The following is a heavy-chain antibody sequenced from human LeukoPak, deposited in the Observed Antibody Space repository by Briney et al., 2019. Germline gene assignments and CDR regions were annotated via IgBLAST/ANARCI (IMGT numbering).Heavy chain of an antibody. CDR1: GFTVSSNY. Sequence: GGSLRLSCAASGFTVSSNYMSWVRQAPVKGLEWVSSISSSSSYIYYADSVKGRFTISRDNAKNSLYLQMNSLRAEDTAVYYCARGPLYYYDSGDPDYWGQGTLVTVSS. CDR2: ISSSSSYI. CDR3: ARGPLYYYDSGDPDY. D-gene: IGHD3-22*01. J-gene: IGHJ4*02. V-gene: IGHV3-21*01.